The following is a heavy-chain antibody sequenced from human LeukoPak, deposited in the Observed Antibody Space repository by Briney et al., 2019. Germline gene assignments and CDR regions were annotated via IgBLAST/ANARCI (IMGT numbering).Heavy chain of an antibody. D-gene: IGHD6-19*01. V-gene: IGHV1-2*02. CDR3: ARDHSPIAVAGTVAYYYYGMDV. CDR2: INPNSGGT. Sequence: ASVKVSCKASGYTFTVYYMHWVRQAPGQGLEWMGWINPNSGGTNYAQKFQGRVTMTRDTSISTAYMELSRLRSDDTAVYYCARDHSPIAVAGTVAYYYYGMDVWGQGTTVTVSS. J-gene: IGHJ6*02. CDR1: GYTFTVYY.